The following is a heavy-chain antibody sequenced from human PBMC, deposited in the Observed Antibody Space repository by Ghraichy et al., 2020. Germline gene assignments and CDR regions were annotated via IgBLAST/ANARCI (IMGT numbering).Heavy chain of an antibody. CDR1: GYTFTAYY. J-gene: IGHJ4*02. Sequence: ASVKVSCKASGYTFTAYYIHWVRQAPGQGLEWMGRISPNNGGTNYAQKFHDRFTLSTDTSINTAYMELSRLTSDDTAVYFCARASTSSSDFYFWGQGTLVTV. CDR3: ARASTSSSDFYF. D-gene: IGHD6-6*01. CDR2: ISPNNGGT. V-gene: IGHV1-2*06.